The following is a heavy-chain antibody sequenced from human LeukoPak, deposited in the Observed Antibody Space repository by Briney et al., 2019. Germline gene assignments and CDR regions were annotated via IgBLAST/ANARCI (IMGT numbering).Heavy chain of an antibody. CDR1: GYSFTSYW. CDR2: IYPGDSDT. J-gene: IGHJ6*02. CDR3: AILRTISNSWADYYYGMDV. D-gene: IGHD6-13*01. V-gene: IGHV5-51*01. Sequence: GESLKISCKGSGYSFTSYWIGWVRQMPGKGLEWMGIIYPGDSDTRYSPSFQGQVTISADKSISTAYLQWSSLKASDTAMYYCAILRTISNSWADYYYGMDVWGQGTTVTVSS.